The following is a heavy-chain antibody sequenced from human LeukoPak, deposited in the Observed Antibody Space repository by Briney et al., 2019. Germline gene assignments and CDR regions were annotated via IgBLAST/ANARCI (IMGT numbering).Heavy chain of an antibody. D-gene: IGHD4-11*01. CDR2: ISYDGSNK. Sequence: GGSLRLSCAASGFTCSSYAMHWVRQAPGKGLEWVAGISYDGSNKNYADSVKGRFTISRDNSKNTLYLQMNGLRAEDMAVYYCARVGPALQYYTRGYFDYWGQGTLVTVSS. CDR1: GFTCSSYA. CDR3: ARVGPALQYYTRGYFDY. J-gene: IGHJ4*02. V-gene: IGHV3-30-3*01.